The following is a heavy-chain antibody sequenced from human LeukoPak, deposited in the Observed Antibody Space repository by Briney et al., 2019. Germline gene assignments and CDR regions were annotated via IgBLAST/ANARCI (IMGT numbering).Heavy chain of an antibody. CDR2: VSGSGGYT. D-gene: IGHD3-22*01. CDR3: AKDRPNYYDSSGHYYRRDGDY. V-gene: IGHV3-23*01. Sequence: PGGSLRLSCAASGFTFSSYAMGWVRQAPGKGLEWVSSVSGSGGYTYYAGSVKGRFTISRDNSKNTLYLQMNSLRAEDTAIYYCAKDRPNYYDSSGHYYRRDGDYWGQGTLVTVYS. J-gene: IGHJ4*02. CDR1: GFTFSSYA.